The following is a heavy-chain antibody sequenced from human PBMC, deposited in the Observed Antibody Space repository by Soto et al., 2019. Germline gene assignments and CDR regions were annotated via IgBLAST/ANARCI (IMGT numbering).Heavy chain of an antibody. J-gene: IGHJ3*02. Sequence: GGSLRLSCAASGFTFSSYAMSWVRQAPGKGLEWVSAISGSGGSTYYADSVKGRFTISRDNSKNTLYLKMNSLRAEDTAVYYCAALILIVSDAFDIWGQGTMVTVSS. D-gene: IGHD2-15*01. V-gene: IGHV3-23*01. CDR2: ISGSGGST. CDR1: GFTFSSYA. CDR3: AALILIVSDAFDI.